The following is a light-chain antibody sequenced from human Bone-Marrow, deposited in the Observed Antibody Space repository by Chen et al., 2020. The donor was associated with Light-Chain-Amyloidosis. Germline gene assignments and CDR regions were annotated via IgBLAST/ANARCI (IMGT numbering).Light chain of an antibody. CDR1: NIGSTS. CDR2: DDN. V-gene: IGLV3-21*02. CDR3: QVWDRSSDRPV. Sequence: YVLTQPSSVSVAPGQTATIACGGNNIGSTSVHWYQQTPGQAPLLGVYDDNDRPSGIPERLSGSTSGNTATLTISRIEAGDEADYYCQVWDRSSDRPVFGGGTKLTVL. J-gene: IGLJ3*02.